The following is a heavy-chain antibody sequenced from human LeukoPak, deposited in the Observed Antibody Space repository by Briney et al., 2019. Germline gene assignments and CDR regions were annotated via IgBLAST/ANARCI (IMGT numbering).Heavy chain of an antibody. V-gene: IGHV4-39*07. CDR1: GGSISSSSHY. CDR2: IYFSGST. D-gene: IGHD7-27*01. Sequence: SETLSLTCTVSGGSISSSSHYWGWIRQPPGKGLEWIGSIYFSGSTYYSPSFKSRVTMSVDTSKDQFSLKLSSVTAADTAVYYCARDGSWGTEWGQGTLVTVSS. CDR3: ARDGSWGTE. J-gene: IGHJ4*02.